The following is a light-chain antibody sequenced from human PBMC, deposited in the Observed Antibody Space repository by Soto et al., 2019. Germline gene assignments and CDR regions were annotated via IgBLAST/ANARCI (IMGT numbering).Light chain of an antibody. J-gene: IGLJ1*01. CDR2: DVS. Sequence: QSALTQPRSVSGSPGQSVTISCTGTSSDFGGYNYVSWYQHPPGKAPKLMIYDVSERPSGVPDRFSGSKSGNTASLTISGLQAEDEADYYCCSYAGAFYVFGTGTKVTVL. CDR1: SSDFGGYNY. V-gene: IGLV2-11*01. CDR3: CSYAGAFYV.